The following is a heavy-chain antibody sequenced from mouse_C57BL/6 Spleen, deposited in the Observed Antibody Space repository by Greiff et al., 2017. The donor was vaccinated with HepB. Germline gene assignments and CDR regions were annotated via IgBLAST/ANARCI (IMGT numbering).Heavy chain of an antibody. CDR3: ARRGDYDGGDYYAMDY. J-gene: IGHJ4*01. D-gene: IGHD2-4*01. Sequence: EVQLVESGGDLVKPGGSLKLSCAASGFTFSSYGMSWVRQTPDKRLEWVATISSGGSYTYYPDSVKGRFTISRDNAKNTLYLQMSSLKSEDTAMYYCARRGDYDGGDYYAMDYWGQGTSVTVSS. CDR1: GFTFSSYG. CDR2: ISSGGSYT. V-gene: IGHV5-6*01.